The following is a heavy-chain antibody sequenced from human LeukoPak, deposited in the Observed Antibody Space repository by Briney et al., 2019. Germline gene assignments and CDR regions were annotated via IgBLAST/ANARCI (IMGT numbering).Heavy chain of an antibody. J-gene: IGHJ5*02. V-gene: IGHV1-8*01. D-gene: IGHD6-19*01. CDR3: ARGRGSGHKENWFDP. Sequence: ASVKVSCKAPGYTFTTYDINWGRQATGQGLEWVGWMNPNSGNTGYTQKFQGRVTMTRNTSISTAYMELSSLRSEDTAVYYCARGRGSGHKENWFDPWGQGTLVTVSS. CDR1: GYTFTTYD. CDR2: MNPNSGNT.